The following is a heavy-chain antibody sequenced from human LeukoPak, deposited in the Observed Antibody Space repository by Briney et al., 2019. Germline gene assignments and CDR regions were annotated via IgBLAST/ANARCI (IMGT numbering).Heavy chain of an antibody. D-gene: IGHD4-11*01. CDR1: GYTFTGYY. CDR2: INPNNGGT. V-gene: IGHV1-2*06. CDR3: ARDRKQDYSSGGDY. J-gene: IGHJ4*02. Sequence: GASVKVSCKASGYTFTGYYMHWVRQAPGQGLEWMGRINPNNGGTRYAQNFQGRVTMTTDTSISTAYMELSRLRSDDTAVYYCARDRKQDYSSGGDYWGQGTLVTVSS.